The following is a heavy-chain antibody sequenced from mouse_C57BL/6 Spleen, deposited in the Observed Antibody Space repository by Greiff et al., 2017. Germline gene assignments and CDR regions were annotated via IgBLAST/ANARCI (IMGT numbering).Heavy chain of an antibody. CDR1: GFSFNTYA. D-gene: IGHD1-1*01. J-gene: IGHJ1*03. CDR2: IRSKSNNYAT. Sequence: EVKLVESGGGFVQPKGSLKLSCAASGFSFNTYAMNWVRQAPGKGLEWVARIRSKSNNYATYYADSVKDRFTISRDDSESMLYLQMNNLKTEDTAMYYGVRNDGSRYWYFDVWGTGTTVTVAS. CDR3: VRNDGSRYWYFDV. V-gene: IGHV10-1*01.